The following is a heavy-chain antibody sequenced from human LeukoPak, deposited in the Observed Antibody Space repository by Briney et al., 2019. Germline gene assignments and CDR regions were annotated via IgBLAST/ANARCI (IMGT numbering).Heavy chain of an antibody. CDR3: AREYCTDTSCYGPDY. J-gene: IGHJ4*02. D-gene: IGHD2-2*01. CDR2: ISAYNGNT. CDR1: GYTFTSYS. V-gene: IGHV1-18*01. Sequence: ASVKVSCKASGYTFTSYSINWVRQAPGQGLEWMGWISAYNGNTKYAQKLQGRVTMTTDTSTSTAYMELRSLRSDDTAVYYCAREYCTDTSCYGPDYWGQGTLVTVSS.